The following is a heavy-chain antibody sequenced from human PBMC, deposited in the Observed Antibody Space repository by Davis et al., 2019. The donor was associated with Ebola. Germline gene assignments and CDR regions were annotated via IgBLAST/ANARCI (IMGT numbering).Heavy chain of an antibody. V-gene: IGHV3-23*01. CDR2: ISVSGGST. J-gene: IGHJ3*01. CDR3: AKDNRNIWSEV. D-gene: IGHD2/OR15-2a*01. CDR1: GFTFSSNS. Sequence: GESLKISCAASGFTFSSNSMNWVRQAPGKGLEWVSTISVSGGSTYYADSVKGRFTISRDNSKNTLYLQMNGLRVEDTAIYYCAKDNRNIWSEVWGQGTMVTVSS.